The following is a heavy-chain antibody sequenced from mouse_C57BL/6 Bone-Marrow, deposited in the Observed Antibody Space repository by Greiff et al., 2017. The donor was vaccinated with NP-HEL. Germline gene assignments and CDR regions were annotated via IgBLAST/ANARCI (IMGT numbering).Heavy chain of an antibody. V-gene: IGHV2-6*03. Sequence: VKLMESGPGLVAPSQSLSITCTVSGFSLTSYGVHWVRQPPGKGLEWLVVIWSDGSTTYNSALKSRLSISKDNSKSQVFLKMNSPQTDDTAMYYGARDRGSSLYAMDYWGKGTSVTVSS. J-gene: IGHJ4*01. CDR1: GFSLTSYG. CDR2: IWSDGST. CDR3: ARDRGSSLYAMDY. D-gene: IGHD1-1*01.